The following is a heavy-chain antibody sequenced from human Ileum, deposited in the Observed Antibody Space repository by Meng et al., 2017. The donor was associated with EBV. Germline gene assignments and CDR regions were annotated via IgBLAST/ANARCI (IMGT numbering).Heavy chain of an antibody. D-gene: IGHD1-7*01. J-gene: IGHJ4*02. CDR1: GVSIGSDSW. CDR2: VYHRGDT. Sequence: VHVQRACQCRVMVSGSLAHTYTVSGVSIGSDSWWSWVRQPPGKGLEGIGEVYHRGDTNYNPSLKSRVDISVDKSKNQFYLSLFSVTAADTAVYYCGRDQGRELINHWGQGTLVTVSS. V-gene: IGHV4-4*02. CDR3: GRDQGRELINH.